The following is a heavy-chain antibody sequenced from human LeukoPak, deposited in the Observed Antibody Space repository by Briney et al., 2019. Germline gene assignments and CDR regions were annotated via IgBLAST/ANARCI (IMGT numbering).Heavy chain of an antibody. CDR3: ATAPYYYDSSGYYYVSSFDY. CDR1: GGTFSSYA. D-gene: IGHD3-22*01. V-gene: IGHV1-69*13. Sequence: ASVTVSCKASGGTFSSYAISWVRQAPGQGLEWMGGIIPIFGTANYAQKFQGRVTITADESTSTAYMELSSLRSEDTAVYYCATAPYYYDSSGYYYVSSFDYWGQGTLVTVSS. CDR2: IIPIFGTA. J-gene: IGHJ4*02.